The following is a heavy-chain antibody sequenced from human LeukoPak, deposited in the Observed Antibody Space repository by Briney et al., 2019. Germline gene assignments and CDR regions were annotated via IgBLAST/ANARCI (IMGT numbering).Heavy chain of an antibody. CDR2: IRKKTDGETT. D-gene: IGHD1-1*01. Sequence: GGSLRLSCAASGFTFSNAWMSWVRQAPGKGLEWVGRIRKKTDGETTDYAAPVKGRFTISRDDSKNTLYLEMNSLKSDDTAVYYCAAGTGTSDFDYWGQGTLVTVSS. CDR3: AAGTGTSDFDY. J-gene: IGHJ4*02. CDR1: GFTFSNAW. V-gene: IGHV3-15*01.